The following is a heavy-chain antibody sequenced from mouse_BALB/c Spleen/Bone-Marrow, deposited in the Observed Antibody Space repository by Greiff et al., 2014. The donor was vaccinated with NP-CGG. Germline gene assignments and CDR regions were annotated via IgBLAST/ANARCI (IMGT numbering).Heavy chain of an antibody. CDR2: ISDSGGST. D-gene: IGHD1-1*01. CDR1: GFSFSDYY. Sequence: VQLKDSGGGIVQPGGSLKLSCVISGFSFSDYYMYWVRQTPEKRLEWVAYISDSGGSTYYPDTVKGRFTISRDNAKNTLYLQMSRLKSEDTAMYYCARLGDYSYFDYWGQGTTLTVSS. CDR3: ARLGDYSYFDY. J-gene: IGHJ2*01. V-gene: IGHV5-12*02.